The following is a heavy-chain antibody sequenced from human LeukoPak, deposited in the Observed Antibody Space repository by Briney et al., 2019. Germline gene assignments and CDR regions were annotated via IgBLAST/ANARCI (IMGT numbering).Heavy chain of an antibody. D-gene: IGHD3-22*01. J-gene: IGHJ3*02. CDR2: ISGSGGST. Sequence: GGSLRLSCAASGFTFSSYAMSWVRQAPGKGLEWVSAISGSGGSTYYADSMKGRFTISRDNSKNTLYLQMNSLRAEDTAVYYCAKVLGMIVVTDAFDIWGQGTMVTVSS. V-gene: IGHV3-23*01. CDR1: GFTFSSYA. CDR3: AKVLGMIVVTDAFDI.